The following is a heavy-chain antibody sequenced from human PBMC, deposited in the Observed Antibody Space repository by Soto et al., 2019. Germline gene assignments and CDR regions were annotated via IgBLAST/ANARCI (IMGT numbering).Heavy chain of an antibody. V-gene: IGHV4-31*03. CDR1: GGSISSGGYY. CDR3: ARGLVSSWTEACFDY. CDR2: IYYSGST. Sequence: SETLSLTCTVSGGSISSGGYYWSWIRQHPGKGLERIGYIYYSGSTYYNPSLKSRVTISVDTSKNQFSLKLSSVTAADTAVYYCARGLVSSWTEACFDYWGQGTLVTVSS. J-gene: IGHJ4*02. D-gene: IGHD6-13*01.